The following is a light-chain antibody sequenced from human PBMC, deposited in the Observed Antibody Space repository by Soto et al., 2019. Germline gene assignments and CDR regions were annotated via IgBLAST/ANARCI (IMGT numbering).Light chain of an antibody. CDR3: QQYGSSPLT. J-gene: IGKJ4*01. CDR2: GAS. CDR1: QSVSSTY. V-gene: IGKV3-20*01. Sequence: EIVLTQSPGTLSLSPGERATLSCRASQSVSSTYLAWYQQKPGQAPRLLIYGASSRATGIPDRFSGSGSGTDFNLTISSLEPEDVAVYYWQQYGSSPLTFGGGTKVEIK.